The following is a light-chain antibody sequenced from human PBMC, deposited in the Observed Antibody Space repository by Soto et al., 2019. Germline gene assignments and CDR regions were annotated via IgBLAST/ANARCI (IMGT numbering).Light chain of an antibody. CDR1: QTISDN. Sequence: EIVMTQSPATLSVSPGERVTLSCRASQTISDNLAWFQQRSGQAPRLLIHGAFKRATGVPDRFGGSGSGTEFTLTISSLQSEDSAVYYCQQYHNWPPQYTFGQGTKLQIK. V-gene: IGKV3-15*01. J-gene: IGKJ2*01. CDR2: GAF. CDR3: QQYHNWPPQYT.